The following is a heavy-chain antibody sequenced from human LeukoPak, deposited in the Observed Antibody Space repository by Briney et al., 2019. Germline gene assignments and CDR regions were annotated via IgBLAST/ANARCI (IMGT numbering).Heavy chain of an antibody. CDR2: ISGSGGST. J-gene: IGHJ4*02. Sequence: GGSLRLSCAASGFTFSSYAMSWVRQAPGKGLEWVSAISGSGGSTYYADSVKGRFTISRDNSKNTLYLQMNSLRAEDTAVYYCAKALHVLRYFDWLTDYWGQGTLVTVSS. CDR1: GFTFSSYA. D-gene: IGHD3-9*01. V-gene: IGHV3-23*01. CDR3: AKALHVLRYFDWLTDY.